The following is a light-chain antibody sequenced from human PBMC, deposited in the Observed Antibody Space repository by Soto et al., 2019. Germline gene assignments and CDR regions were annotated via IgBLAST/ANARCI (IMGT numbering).Light chain of an antibody. Sequence: QSALTQPASVSGSPGQSITISCTGTSSEVGGYNYVSWYQQHPGKAPKLMIHDVSNRPSGVSNRFSGSKSGNTASLTISGLQAEDEADYYCSSYTSSSSLVFGTGTKVTVL. V-gene: IGLV2-14*01. CDR1: SSEVGGYNY. CDR3: SSYTSSSSLV. J-gene: IGLJ1*01. CDR2: DVS.